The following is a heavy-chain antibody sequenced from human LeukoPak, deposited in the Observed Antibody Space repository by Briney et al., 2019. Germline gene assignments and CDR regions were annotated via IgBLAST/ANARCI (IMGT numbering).Heavy chain of an antibody. V-gene: IGHV3-23*01. J-gene: IGHJ3*02. CDR2: ISGSGGST. Sequence: PGGSLRLSCAASGFTFSSYAMSWVRQAPGKGLEWVSAISGSGGSTYYADSVKGRFTISRDNSKNTLYLQMNSLRAEDTAVYYCAKDRGTTIFGVVIRNDAFDIWGQGTMVTVSS. CDR3: AKDRGTTIFGVVIRNDAFDI. CDR1: GFTFSSYA. D-gene: IGHD3-3*01.